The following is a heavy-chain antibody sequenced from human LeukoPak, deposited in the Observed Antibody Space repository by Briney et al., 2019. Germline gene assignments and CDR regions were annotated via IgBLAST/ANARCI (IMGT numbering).Heavy chain of an antibody. CDR2: IRSKANSYAT. CDR1: GFTFSGSA. J-gene: IGHJ4*02. D-gene: IGHD6-19*01. Sequence: GGSLRLSCAASGFTFSGSAMHWVRQASGKGLEWVGRIRSKANSYATAYAASVKGRFTISRDDSKNTAYLQMNSLKTEDTAVYYCAKGASQWLASFDYWGQGTLVTVSS. CDR3: AKGASQWLASFDY. V-gene: IGHV3-73*01.